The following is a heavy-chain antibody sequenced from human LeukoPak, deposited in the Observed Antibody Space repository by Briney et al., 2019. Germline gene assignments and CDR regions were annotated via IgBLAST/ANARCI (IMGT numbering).Heavy chain of an antibody. V-gene: IGHV1-2*02. CDR1: GYTFTGYY. CDR2: INPNSGGT. D-gene: IGHD5-24*01. CDR3: ARGEIDGPDFDQ. Sequence: ASVKDSCKASGYTFTGYYMHWVRQAPGQGLEWMGWINPNSGGTNYAQKFQGRVTMTRDTSITTAYMEVSGLTSDDTAVYFCARGEIDGPDFDQWGQGTLVTVSS. J-gene: IGHJ4*02.